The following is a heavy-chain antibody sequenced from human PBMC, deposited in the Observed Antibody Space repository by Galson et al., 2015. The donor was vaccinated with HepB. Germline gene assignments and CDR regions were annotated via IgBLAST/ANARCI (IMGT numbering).Heavy chain of an antibody. J-gene: IGHJ4*02. V-gene: IGHV4-59*01. Sequence: SETLSLTCTVSGGSISSYYWSWIRQPPGKGLGWIGYIYYSGSTNYNPSLKSRVTISVDTSKNQFSLKLSSVTAADTAVYYCARDVRYYFDYWGQGTLVTVSS. CDR1: GGSISSYY. CDR2: IYYSGST. CDR3: ARDVRYYFDY.